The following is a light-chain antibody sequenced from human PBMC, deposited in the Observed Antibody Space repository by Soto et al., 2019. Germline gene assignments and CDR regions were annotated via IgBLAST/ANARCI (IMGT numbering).Light chain of an antibody. CDR1: SSNIGSNY. V-gene: IGLV1-47*02. CDR2: SNN. Sequence: QSVLTHPPSASGTPGQRGTISCSGSSSNIGSNYVYWYQQLPGTAPKLLIYSNNQRPSGVPDRFSGSKSGTSASLAISGLRSEDEADYYCAAWDDSLSGYYVFGTGTKVTV. J-gene: IGLJ1*01. CDR3: AAWDDSLSGYYV.